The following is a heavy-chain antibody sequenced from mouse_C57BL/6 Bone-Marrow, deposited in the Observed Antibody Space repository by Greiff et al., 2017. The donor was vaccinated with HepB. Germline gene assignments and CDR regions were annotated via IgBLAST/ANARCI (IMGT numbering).Heavy chain of an antibody. V-gene: IGHV5-9-1*02. J-gene: IGHJ3*01. Sequence: EVMLVESGAGLVKPGGSLKLSCAASGFTFSSYAMSWVRQTPEKRLEWVAYISSGGDYIYYADTVKGRFTISRDNARNTLYLQMSSLKSEDTAMYYCTRDRYYLWFAYWGQGTLVTVSA. CDR1: GFTFSSYA. D-gene: IGHD1-1*01. CDR2: ISSGGDYI. CDR3: TRDRYYLWFAY.